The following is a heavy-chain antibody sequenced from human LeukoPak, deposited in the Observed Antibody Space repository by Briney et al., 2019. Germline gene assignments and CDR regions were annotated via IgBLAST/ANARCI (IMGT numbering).Heavy chain of an antibody. J-gene: IGHJ4*01. CDR3: ASHTAGHGSGY. Sequence: PSDTLSLTCTVSGASISSYYWSWIRQPQGKGLEWIGHIYNSGSTRYNPSLKSRVAISVDTSNNQFSLNLNSVTVADTAVYYCASHTAGHGSGYWGHGILVTVSS. V-gene: IGHV4-59*08. CDR1: GASISSYY. CDR2: IYNSGST. D-gene: IGHD5-24*01.